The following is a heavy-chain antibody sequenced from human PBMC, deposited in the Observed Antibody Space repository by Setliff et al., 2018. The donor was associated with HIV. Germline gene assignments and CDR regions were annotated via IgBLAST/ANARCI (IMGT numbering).Heavy chain of an antibody. Sequence: GGSLRLSCAASGFTFSGSDMHWVRQASGKGLEWVGRIRSKVNTYAIAYAASVKGRFTISRDDSKNTAYLQMDSLKTEDTAVYYCTRHSTDPWSLLDYWGQGTLVTVSS. CDR3: TRHSTDPWSLLDY. V-gene: IGHV3-73*01. D-gene: IGHD1-1*01. CDR1: GFTFSGSD. CDR2: IRSKVNTYAI. J-gene: IGHJ4*02.